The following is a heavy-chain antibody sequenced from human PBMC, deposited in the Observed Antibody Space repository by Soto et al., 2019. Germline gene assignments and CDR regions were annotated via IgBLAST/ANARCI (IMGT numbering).Heavy chain of an antibody. CDR2: IYSGGST. Sequence: EVQLVESGGGLIQPGGSLRLSCAASGFTVSSNYMSWVRQAPGKGLEWVSVIYSGGSTYYADSVKGRFTISRDNSKNTLYLQMNSLRAEDTAVYYCERDQRYCSSTSCYEGSGMDVWGQGTTVTVSS. V-gene: IGHV3-53*01. CDR3: ERDQRYCSSTSCYEGSGMDV. J-gene: IGHJ6*02. CDR1: GFTVSSNY. D-gene: IGHD2-2*01.